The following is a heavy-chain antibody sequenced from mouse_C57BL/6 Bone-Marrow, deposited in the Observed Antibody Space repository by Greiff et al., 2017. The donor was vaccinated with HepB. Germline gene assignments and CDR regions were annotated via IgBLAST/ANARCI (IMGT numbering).Heavy chain of an antibody. J-gene: IGHJ2*01. Sequence: VQLQQPGAELVKPGASVKLSCKASGYTFTSYWMHWVKQMPGQGLEWIGMIHPNSGSTNYNEKFKSKATLTVDKSSSTAYMQLSSLTSEDSAVYYCARWDYCSSYYFDYWDQGTTLTVSS. D-gene: IGHD1-1*01. CDR3: ARWDYCSSYYFDY. CDR1: GYTFTSYW. CDR2: IHPNSGST. V-gene: IGHV1-64*01.